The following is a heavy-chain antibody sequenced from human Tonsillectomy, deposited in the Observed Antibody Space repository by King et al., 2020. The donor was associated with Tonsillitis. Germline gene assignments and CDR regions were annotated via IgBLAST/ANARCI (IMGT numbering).Heavy chain of an antibody. CDR2: ISGSGGST. CDR1: GFTFSSYA. Sequence: VQLVESGGGLVQPGGSLRLSCAASGFTFSSYAMSWVRQAPGKGLECVSAISGSGGSTYYADSVKGRFTISRDNSKNTLLLQMNSLRAEDTAVYYCAKGRTDHSSSTSCYLHFDYWGQGTLVTVSS. D-gene: IGHD2-2*01. J-gene: IGHJ4*02. V-gene: IGHV3-23*04. CDR3: AKGRTDHSSSTSCYLHFDY.